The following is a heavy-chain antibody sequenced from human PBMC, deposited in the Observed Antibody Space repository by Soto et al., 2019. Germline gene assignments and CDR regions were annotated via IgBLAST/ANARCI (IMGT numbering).Heavy chain of an antibody. V-gene: IGHV4-59*01. J-gene: IGHJ4*02. CDR3: ARLERNYYGSGSYTYYFDY. CDR1: GGSISSYY. CDR2: IYYSGST. Sequence: SETLSLTCTVSGGSISSYYWSWIRQPPGKGLEWIGYIYYSGSTNYNPSLKSRVTISVDTSENQFSLKLSSVTAADTAVYYCARLERNYYGSGSYTYYFDYWGQGTLVTVSS. D-gene: IGHD3-10*01.